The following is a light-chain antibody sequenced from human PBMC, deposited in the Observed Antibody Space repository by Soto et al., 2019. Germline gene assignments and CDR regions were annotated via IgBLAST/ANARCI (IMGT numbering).Light chain of an antibody. Sequence: EIVLTQSPATLSLSPGERATLSCRASQSVSSYLAWYQQKPGQAPRLLIYDASNRATGIPARFSGSGSGTDFTLTIRSLEPEDFAVYYCQQRSNWPLTFGTGTKVDIK. CDR2: DAS. V-gene: IGKV3-11*01. J-gene: IGKJ3*01. CDR1: QSVSSY. CDR3: QQRSNWPLT.